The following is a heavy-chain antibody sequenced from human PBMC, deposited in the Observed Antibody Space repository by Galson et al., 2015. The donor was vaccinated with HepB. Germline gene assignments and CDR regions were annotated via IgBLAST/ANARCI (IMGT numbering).Heavy chain of an antibody. CDR3: ARDFSINLGLDTDY. CDR2: INAGNGNT. CDR1: GYTFTSYA. D-gene: IGHD5-18*01. J-gene: IGHJ4*02. V-gene: IGHV1-3*01. Sequence: SVKVSCKASGYTFTSYAMHWVRQAPGQRLEWMGWINAGNGNTKYSQKFQGRVTITRDTSASTAYMELSSLRSEDTAVYYCARDFSINLGLDTDYWGQGTLVTVSS.